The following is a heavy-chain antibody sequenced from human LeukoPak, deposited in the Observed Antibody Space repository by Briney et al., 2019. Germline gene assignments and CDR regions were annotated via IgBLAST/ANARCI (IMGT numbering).Heavy chain of an antibody. CDR1: GYTFTSYD. D-gene: IGHD3-10*01. Sequence: ASVKVSCKASGYTFTSYDINWVRQATGQGLEWMGWMNPNSGNTGYAQKFQGRVTMTRNTSISTAYMELSSLRSEDTAVYYCARDAIEALFGRVLWFGELGGMDVWGQGTTVTVSS. CDR3: ARDAIEALFGRVLWFGELGGMDV. CDR2: MNPNSGNT. V-gene: IGHV1-8*01. J-gene: IGHJ6*02.